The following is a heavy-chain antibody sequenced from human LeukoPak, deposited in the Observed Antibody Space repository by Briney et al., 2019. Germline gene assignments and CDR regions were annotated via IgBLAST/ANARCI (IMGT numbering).Heavy chain of an antibody. CDR1: GYTFTVYY. Sequence: ASVRVSCTASGYTFTVYYMHWVRQAPGQGLEWMGWINPNSGGTNYAQKFQGRVTMTRDTSISTAYMELSRLRSDDTAVYYCARDSGYDSPPYYYYYMDVWGKGTTVTVSS. CDR3: ARDSGYDSPPYYYYYMDV. CDR2: INPNSGGT. J-gene: IGHJ6*03. V-gene: IGHV1-2*02. D-gene: IGHD5-12*01.